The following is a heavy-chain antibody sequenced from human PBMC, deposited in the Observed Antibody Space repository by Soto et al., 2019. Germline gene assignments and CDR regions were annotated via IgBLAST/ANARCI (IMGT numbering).Heavy chain of an antibody. CDR3: AKDRVGGTFYTPLAF. J-gene: IGHJ4*02. CDR2: ITYDGSFQ. CDR1: GFNFDNYV. V-gene: IGHV3-30*18. Sequence: GGSLRISCQASGFNFDNYVMHWVRQSPGKGLEWVAVITYDGSFQYYADSVKGRFTISRDNSKNTLSLHLNTLKPEDTAVYHCAKDRVGGTFYTPLAFWGQGTLVTVSS. D-gene: IGHD1-7*01.